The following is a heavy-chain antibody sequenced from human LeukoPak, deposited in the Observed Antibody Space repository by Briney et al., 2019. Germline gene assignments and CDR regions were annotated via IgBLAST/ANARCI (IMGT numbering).Heavy chain of an antibody. D-gene: IGHD1-26*01. J-gene: IGHJ4*02. CDR3: ARDYRWEPPLLLDY. CDR2: ISYDGSNK. Sequence: GRSLRLSCAASGFTFSSYAMHWVRQAPGKGLEWVAVISYDGSNKYYADSVKGRFTISRDNSKNTLYLQMNSLRAEDTAVYYCARDYRWEPPLLLDYWGQGTLVTVAS. CDR1: GFTFSSYA. V-gene: IGHV3-30-3*01.